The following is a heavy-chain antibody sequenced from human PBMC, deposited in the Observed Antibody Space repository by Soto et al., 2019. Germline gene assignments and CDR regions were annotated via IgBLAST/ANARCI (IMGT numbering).Heavy chain of an antibody. Sequence: GASVKVSCKASGYTFTSYGISWVRQAPGQGLEWMGWISAYNGNTNYAQKLQGRVTMTTDTSTSTAYMELRSLRSDDTAVYYCARSFDWSTYYYYGMDVWGQGTTVTVSS. CDR1: GYTFTSYG. D-gene: IGHD3-9*01. CDR3: ARSFDWSTYYYYGMDV. J-gene: IGHJ6*02. CDR2: ISAYNGNT. V-gene: IGHV1-18*04.